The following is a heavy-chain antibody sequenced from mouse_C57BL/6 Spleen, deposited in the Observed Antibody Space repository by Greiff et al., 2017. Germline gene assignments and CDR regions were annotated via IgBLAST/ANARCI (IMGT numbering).Heavy chain of an antibody. D-gene: IGHD2-3*01. Sequence: QVHVKQPGAELVKPGASVKLPCKASGYTFTSYWMHWVKQRPGQGLEWIGMIHPNSGSTNYNEKFKSKATLTVDKSSSTAYMQLSSLTSEDSAVYYCARGDGYYLLFAYWGQGTLVTVSA. J-gene: IGHJ3*01. CDR1: GYTFTSYW. CDR3: ARGDGYYLLFAY. V-gene: IGHV1-64*01. CDR2: IHPNSGST.